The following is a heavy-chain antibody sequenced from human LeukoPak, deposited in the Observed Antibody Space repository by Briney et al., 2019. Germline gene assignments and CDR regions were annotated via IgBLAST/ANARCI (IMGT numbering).Heavy chain of an antibody. CDR1: GYTFTGYY. Sequence: ASVKVSCKASGYTFTGYYMHWVRQAPGQGLEWMGWINPNSGGTNYAQKFQGRVTMTRDTSISTAYMELSRLRSDDTAVYYCARDQLATNWFDPWGQGTQVTVSS. CDR3: ARDQLATNWFDP. V-gene: IGHV1-2*02. J-gene: IGHJ5*02. D-gene: IGHD6-13*01. CDR2: INPNSGGT.